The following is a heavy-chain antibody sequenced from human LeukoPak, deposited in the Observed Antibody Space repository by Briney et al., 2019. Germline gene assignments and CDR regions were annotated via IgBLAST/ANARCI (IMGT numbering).Heavy chain of an antibody. Sequence: MSGESLKISCKGSGYSFTSYWIGWVRQMPGKGLEWMGIIYPGDSDTRYSPSSQGQVTISADKSISTAYLQWSSLKASDTAMYYCARLESEMATIRVYYFDYWGQGTLVTVSS. CDR2: IYPGDSDT. CDR1: GYSFTSYW. D-gene: IGHD5-24*01. V-gene: IGHV5-51*01. J-gene: IGHJ4*02. CDR3: ARLESEMATIRVYYFDY.